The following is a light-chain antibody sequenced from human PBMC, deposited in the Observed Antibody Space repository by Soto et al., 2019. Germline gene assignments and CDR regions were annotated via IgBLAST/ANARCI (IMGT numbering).Light chain of an antibody. CDR2: DVG. CDR1: SSDVGGYNY. V-gene: IGLV2-14*01. Sequence: QSALTQPASVSGAAGEAITISCTGTSSDVGGYNYVSWYQQHPGKAPKLMIYDVGSRPSGVSNRFSGSKSGNTASLTISGLQAEDEADYYCSSYTSSTTEVFGPGTKVPVL. CDR3: SSYTSSTTEV. J-gene: IGLJ1*01.